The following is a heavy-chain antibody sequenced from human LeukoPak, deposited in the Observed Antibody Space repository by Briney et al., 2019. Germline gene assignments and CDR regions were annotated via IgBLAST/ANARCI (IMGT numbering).Heavy chain of an antibody. V-gene: IGHV4-59*01. D-gene: IGHD5-18*01. CDR2: ISYGNT. CDR1: GGSMSTYY. J-gene: IGHJ5*02. Sequence: SETLSLTCSVAGGSMSTYYWNWIRQTPGKGLEWIGHISYGNTEYNPSLKSRVTISVDTSKNQFSLKLTSATAADTAVYYCARDKTHSYGRYFDPWGQGALVIVSS. CDR3: ARDKTHSYGRYFDP.